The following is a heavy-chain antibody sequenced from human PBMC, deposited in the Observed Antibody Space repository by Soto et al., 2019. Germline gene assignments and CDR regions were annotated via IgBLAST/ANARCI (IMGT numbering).Heavy chain of an antibody. CDR2: ISAYNGNT. CDR3: ARVPPYNWNTGYFDY. CDR1: GYTFTSYG. V-gene: IGHV1-18*04. J-gene: IGHJ4*02. Sequence: ASVKVSCKASGYTFTSYGISWVRQAPGQGLEWMGWISAYNGNTNYAQKLQGRVTMTTDTSTSTAYMELRSLRSDDTAVYYCARVPPYNWNTGYFDYWGKGTLVTVSS. D-gene: IGHD1-20*01.